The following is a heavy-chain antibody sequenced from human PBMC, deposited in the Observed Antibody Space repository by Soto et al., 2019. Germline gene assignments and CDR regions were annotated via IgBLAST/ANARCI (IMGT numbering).Heavy chain of an antibody. J-gene: IGHJ4*02. V-gene: IGHV3-23*01. D-gene: IGHD6-19*01. CDR2: ISGGGSTT. CDR1: GFTFSDYA. CDR3: AKKASSGWYGTFDY. Sequence: PGVSLRISCSASGFTFSDYAMSWVRQPPGKGLECVSAISGGGSTTYYADFVKGRFSISRDNSKNTVYLQMTSLRADDTAVYYCAKKASSGWYGTFDYWGQGTLVTVSS.